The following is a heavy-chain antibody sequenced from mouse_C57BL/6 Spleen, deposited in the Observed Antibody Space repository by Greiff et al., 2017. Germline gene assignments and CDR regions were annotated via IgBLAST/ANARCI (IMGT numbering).Heavy chain of an antibody. CDR3: ARYYGSPAMDY. V-gene: IGHV8-12*01. Sequence: QVTLKVSGPGILQSSQTLSLTCSFSGFSLSTSGMGVSWIRQPSGKGLVWLAHIYWDDDKRYHPSLKSRRTLSKATSRNQVFLKITSVDTADTATSYCARYYGSPAMDYWGQGTSVTVSS. CDR1: GFSLSTSGMG. D-gene: IGHD1-1*01. CDR2: IYWDDDK. J-gene: IGHJ4*01.